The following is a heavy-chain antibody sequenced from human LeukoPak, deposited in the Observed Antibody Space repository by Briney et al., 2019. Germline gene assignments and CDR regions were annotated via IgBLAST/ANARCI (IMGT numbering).Heavy chain of an antibody. CDR1: GGSISSDSYY. J-gene: IGHJ3*02. D-gene: IGHD7-27*01. V-gene: IGHV4-61*02. Sequence: PSGTLSLTCIVSGGSISSDSYYWDWIRQPAGKGLEWIGRVYTSGSTNYNPSLKSRVSISVDTSKNQFSLRLTSVTAADTAVYYCARDRLLWGPFDIWGQGTMLTVSS. CDR2: VYTSGST. CDR3: ARDRLLWGPFDI.